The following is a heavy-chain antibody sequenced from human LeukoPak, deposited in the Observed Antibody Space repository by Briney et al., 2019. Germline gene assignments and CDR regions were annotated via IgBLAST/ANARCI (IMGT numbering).Heavy chain of an antibody. J-gene: IGHJ4*02. Sequence: PGGSLRLSCAASGFTFSSYAMHWVRQAPGKGLEWVAVISYDGSNKYYADSVKGRFTISRDNSKNTLYLQMNSLRAEDTAVYYCARGKPYSSSWYRSYYFDYWGQGTLVTVSS. CDR3: ARGKPYSSSWYRSYYFDY. CDR1: GFTFSSYA. V-gene: IGHV3-30-3*01. D-gene: IGHD6-13*01. CDR2: ISYDGSNK.